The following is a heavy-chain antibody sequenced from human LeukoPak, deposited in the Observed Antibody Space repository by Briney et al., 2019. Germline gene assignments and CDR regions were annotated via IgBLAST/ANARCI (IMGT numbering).Heavy chain of an antibody. V-gene: IGHV3-7*01. D-gene: IGHD3-10*01. J-gene: IGHJ3*02. CDR1: GFTFSSYW. Sequence: QTGGSLRLSCAASGFTFSSYWMSWVRQAPGKGLEWVANIKQDGSEKYYVDSVKGRFTISRDNAKNSLYLQMNSLRAEDTAVYYCATHVFVNIDAFDIWGQGTMVTVSS. CDR2: IKQDGSEK. CDR3: ATHVFVNIDAFDI.